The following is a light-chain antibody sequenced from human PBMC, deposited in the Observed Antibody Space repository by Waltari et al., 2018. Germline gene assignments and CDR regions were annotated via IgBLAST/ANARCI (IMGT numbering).Light chain of an antibody. CDR2: EVS. Sequence: QSITISCTGTSSDVGGYNFVSWYQQDPGKAPKLMIYEVSNRPSGVSNRFSGSRSGNTASLTISGLQAEDEADYYCSSHTTSSIWVFGGGTKVTVL. CDR1: SSDVGGYNF. CDR3: SSHTTSSIWV. V-gene: IGLV2-14*01. J-gene: IGLJ3*02.